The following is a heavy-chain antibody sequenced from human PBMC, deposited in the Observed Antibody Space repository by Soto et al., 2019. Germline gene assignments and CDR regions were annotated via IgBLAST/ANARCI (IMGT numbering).Heavy chain of an antibody. V-gene: IGHV4-31*03. CDR3: ARFGESFDY. D-gene: IGHD3-10*01. CDR1: GASISSGGYY. CDR2: IYYSGST. J-gene: IGHJ4*02. Sequence: QVQLQESGPGLVKPSQTLSLTCTVSGASISSGGYYWSWIRHHPGKGLEWIGYIYYSGSTCYNPSLKSRVTISVDTSKNQFSLELNSVTAADTAVYYCARFGESFDYWGQGTLVTVSS.